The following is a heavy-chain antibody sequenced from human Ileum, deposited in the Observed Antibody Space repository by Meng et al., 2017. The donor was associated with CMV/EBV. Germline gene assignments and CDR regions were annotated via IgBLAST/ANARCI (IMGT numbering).Heavy chain of an antibody. CDR3: SRRWEGVGNYFFD. CDR1: RFTFSGST. V-gene: IGHV3-73*01. J-gene: IGHJ4*02. CDR2: IKTKTNNYAT. D-gene: IGHD1-26*01. Sequence: GGSLRLSCAASRFTFSGSTIHWVRQASGKGLEWIGRIKTKTNNYATAYGASVEGRFTISRDDSKNTAFLQMPGLRSEDTAIYYCSRRWEGVGNYFFDWGQGTLVTVSS.